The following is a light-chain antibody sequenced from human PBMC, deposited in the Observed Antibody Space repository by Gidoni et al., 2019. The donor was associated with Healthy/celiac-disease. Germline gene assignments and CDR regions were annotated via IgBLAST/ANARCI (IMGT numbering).Light chain of an antibody. CDR3: QQYNNWPPDS. CDR1: QSVSSN. V-gene: IGKV3-15*01. J-gene: IGKJ2*03. Sequence: EIVMTQSPATLSVSPGERATLSCRASQSVSSNLAWYQQKHGQAPRLLIYGASTRATGIPARFSGSGSGTEFTLTISSLQSEDCAVYYCQQYNNWPPDSFGQGTKLEIK. CDR2: GAS.